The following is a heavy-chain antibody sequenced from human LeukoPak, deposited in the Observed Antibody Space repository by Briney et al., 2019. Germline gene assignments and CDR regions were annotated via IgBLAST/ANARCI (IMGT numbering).Heavy chain of an antibody. J-gene: IGHJ4*02. CDR3: ARQGTRLWGFLDY. V-gene: IGHV4-34*01. CDR2: ISHSGSA. Sequence: SETLSLTCAVYGESFSGYYWSWIRQPPGKGLEWVGKISHSGSASYNPSLKSRVIISADTSKNQVSLRLRSVTAADTAVYFCARQGTRLWGFLDYWGQGTLVAVSS. D-gene: IGHD6-6*01. CDR1: GESFSGYY.